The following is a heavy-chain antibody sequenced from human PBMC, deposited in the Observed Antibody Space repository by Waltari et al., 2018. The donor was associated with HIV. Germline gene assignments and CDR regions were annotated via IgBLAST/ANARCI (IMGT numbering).Heavy chain of an antibody. J-gene: IGHJ4*02. V-gene: IGHV3-30*01. CDR1: GFTFSTYV. CDR2: ISYDGSDK. D-gene: IGHD3-22*01. Sequence: QVHLVESGGGVVQPGRSLRLSCAASGFTFSTYVMHWVRQAPGKGFEWGADISYDGSDKYHADSVKGRFTISRDNSRNTLYLQMNSLRPEDTAVYFCAREFYYDSTGYNSGFDYWGQGTLVTVSS. CDR3: AREFYYDSTGYNSGFDY.